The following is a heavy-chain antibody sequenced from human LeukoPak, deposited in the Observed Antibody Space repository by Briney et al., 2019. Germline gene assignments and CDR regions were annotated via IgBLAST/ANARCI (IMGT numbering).Heavy chain of an antibody. CDR3: ARGYSSPPLGY. CDR1: GFTFSTYW. D-gene: IGHD6-13*01. V-gene: IGHV3-7*03. CDR2: INEDGSEK. J-gene: IGHJ4*02. Sequence: PGGSLRLSCAASGFTFSTYWMTWVRQAPGKGLEWVANINEDGSEKYYVDSVKGRFTISRDNSKNSLYLQMNSLRAEDTAVYYCARGYSSPPLGYWGQGTLVTVSS.